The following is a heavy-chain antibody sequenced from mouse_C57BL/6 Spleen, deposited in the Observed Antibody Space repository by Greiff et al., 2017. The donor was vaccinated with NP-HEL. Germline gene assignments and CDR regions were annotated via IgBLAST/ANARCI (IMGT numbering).Heavy chain of an antibody. CDR1: GYTFTSYW. J-gene: IGHJ4*01. V-gene: IGHV1-55*01. CDR3: ASMVTTGGAAMDY. Sequence: VQLQQSGAELVKPGASVKMSCKASGYTFTSYWITWVKQRPGQGLEWIGDIYPGSGSTNYNEKFKSKATLTVDTSSSTAYMQLSSLTSEDSAVYYWASMVTTGGAAMDYWGQGTSVTVSS. D-gene: IGHD2-2*01. CDR2: IYPGSGST.